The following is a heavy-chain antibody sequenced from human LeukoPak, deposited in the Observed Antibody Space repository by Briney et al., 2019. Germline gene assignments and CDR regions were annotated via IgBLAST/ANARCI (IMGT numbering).Heavy chain of an antibody. Sequence: SVKVSCKASGGTFSSYAISWVRQAPGQGLEWMGGIIPIFGTANYAQKFQGRVTITADESTSTAYMELSSLRSEDTAGYYCARSPRGVRGVTFDYWGQGTLVTVSS. CDR2: IIPIFGTA. J-gene: IGHJ4*02. CDR3: ARSPRGVRGVTFDY. D-gene: IGHD3-10*01. CDR1: GGTFSSYA. V-gene: IGHV1-69*13.